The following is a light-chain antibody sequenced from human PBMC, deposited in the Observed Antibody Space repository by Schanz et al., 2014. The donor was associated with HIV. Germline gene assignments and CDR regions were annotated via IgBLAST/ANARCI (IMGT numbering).Light chain of an antibody. Sequence: QSALTQPASVSGSLGQSITISCTGTSSDVGSYNLLSWYQQHPGKAPKVMIFEVSKRPSGVSNRFSGSKSGSTASLTISGLQAEDEADYYCSSYTTSSALIFGGGTKLTVL. CDR1: SSDVGSYNL. CDR2: EVS. V-gene: IGLV2-14*02. J-gene: IGLJ2*01. CDR3: SSYTTSSALI.